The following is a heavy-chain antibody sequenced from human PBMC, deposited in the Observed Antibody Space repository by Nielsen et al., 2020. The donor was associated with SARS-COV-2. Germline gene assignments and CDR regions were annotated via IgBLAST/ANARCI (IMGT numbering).Heavy chain of an antibody. V-gene: IGHV4-59*11. CDR3: ARDRLFNYPLDY. D-gene: IGHD3-22*01. CDR2: IYKSGST. J-gene: IGHJ4*02. CDR1: GGSMSSHS. Sequence: SEILSLTCTVSGGSMSSHSWNWIRQPPGKGLEWIGYIYKSGSTEYNPSLKSRVTISIDTSKNQFSLKLSSVTAADTAVYYCARDRLFNYPLDYWGQGTLVTVSS.